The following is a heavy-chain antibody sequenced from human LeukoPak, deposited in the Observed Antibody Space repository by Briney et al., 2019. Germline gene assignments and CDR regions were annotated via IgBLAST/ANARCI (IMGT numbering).Heavy chain of an antibody. CDR2: IDYGATTCSGCT. J-gene: IGHJ5*02. CDR3: ARLQGVAVPGVPGHNWFDP. V-gene: IGHV4-39*01. D-gene: IGHD2-2*01. CDR1: GGSISSSSYY. Sequence: SETLSPTCTVSGGSISSSSYYWGWIRQPPGKGPECIGSIDYGATTCSGCTFYNPSLRSRVTISVDTSKNQVSLRLTSVTAADTAVYYCARLQGVAVPGVPGHNWFDPWGQGTLVTVSS.